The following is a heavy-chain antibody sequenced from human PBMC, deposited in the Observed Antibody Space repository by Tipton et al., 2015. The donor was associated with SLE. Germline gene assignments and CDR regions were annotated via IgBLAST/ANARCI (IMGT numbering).Heavy chain of an antibody. V-gene: IGHV3-30*04. CDR2: ISFDGSNK. Sequence: SLRLSCAASGFTFSSYPVHWVRQAPGKGLEWVAVISFDGSNKYYADSVRGRFTISRGNSHNTLYLEMNSLRVEDTAVYYCETVILGPRYYFDYWGQGTLVTVSS. D-gene: IGHD3-9*01. CDR3: ETVILGPRYYFDY. J-gene: IGHJ4*02. CDR1: GFTFSSYP.